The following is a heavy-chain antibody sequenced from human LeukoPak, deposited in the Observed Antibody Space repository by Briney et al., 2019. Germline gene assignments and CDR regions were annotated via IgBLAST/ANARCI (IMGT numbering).Heavy chain of an antibody. CDR2: ISNDGRT. CDR3: AADKTTSGWYELDY. V-gene: IGHV3-53*01. Sequence: GGSLRLSCAASGFSVSTYYMTWVRQAPGNGLESVSVISNDGRTYYAGSVKGRFTISRDDSKNTFFLQMNNLKADDTAVYYCAADKTTSGWYELDYWGQGTLVTVSS. CDR1: GFSVSTYY. J-gene: IGHJ4*02. D-gene: IGHD6-19*01.